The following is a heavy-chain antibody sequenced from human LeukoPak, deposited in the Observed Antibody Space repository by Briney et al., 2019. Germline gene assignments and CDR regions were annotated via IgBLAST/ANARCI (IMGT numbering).Heavy chain of an antibody. CDR3: ARSANFYYMDV. V-gene: IGHV4-4*07. J-gene: IGHJ6*03. Sequence: SETLSRTCTVSGGSVSSYYWSWIRQPAGKGLEWIGRIYNSGSTNYNPSLKSRVTMSVDSSKNQFSLKLSSVTAADTAVYYCARSANFYYMDVWGKGTTVTVSS. CDR1: GGSVSSYY. CDR2: IYNSGST.